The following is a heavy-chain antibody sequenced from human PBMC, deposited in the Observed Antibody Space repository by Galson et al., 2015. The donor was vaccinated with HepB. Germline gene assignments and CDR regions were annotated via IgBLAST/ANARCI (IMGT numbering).Heavy chain of an antibody. J-gene: IGHJ5*02. CDR1: GYTFTGYY. CDR2: INPNSGGT. CDR3: ARSLSVRGSYYPLGP. Sequence: SVKVSCKASGYTFTGYYMHWVRQAPGQGLEWMGWINPNSGGTNYAQKFQGWVTMTRDTSISTAYMELSRLRSDDTAVYYCARSLSVRGSYYPLGPWGQGTLVTVSS. D-gene: IGHD3-10*01. V-gene: IGHV1-2*04.